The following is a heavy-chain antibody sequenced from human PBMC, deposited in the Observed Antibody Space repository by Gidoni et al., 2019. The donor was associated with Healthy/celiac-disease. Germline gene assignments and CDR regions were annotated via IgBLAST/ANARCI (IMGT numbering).Heavy chain of an antibody. V-gene: IGHV3-48*02. J-gene: IGHJ4*02. CDR1: GFPFSSYS. CDR3: ARDRQWLAGPYYFDY. CDR2: IRSSSSTI. Sequence: EVQLVESGGGLVQPGGSLRLSCAASGFPFSSYSMNWVRQAPGKGLEWVSYIRSSSSTIYYADSVKGRFTISRDNAKNSLYLQMNSLRDEDTAVYYCARDRQWLAGPYYFDYWGQGTLVTVSS. D-gene: IGHD6-19*01.